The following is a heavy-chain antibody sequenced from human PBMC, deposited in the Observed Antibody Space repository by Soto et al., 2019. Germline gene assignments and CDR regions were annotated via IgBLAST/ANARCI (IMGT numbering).Heavy chain of an antibody. CDR1: GDTFSFYT. V-gene: IGHV1-69*02. CDR3: ATSYGSGYRACDS. D-gene: IGHD3-10*01. J-gene: IGHJ4*02. CDR2: INPILSMS. Sequence: QVQLVQSGAEVKKPGSSVKVSCKASGDTFSFYTINWVRQAPGLGLEWVGRINPILSMSNYAQKFQGRVTMTADKSTHTAYMELRSLRSEDTAMYFCATSYGSGYRACDSWGQGALVTVSS.